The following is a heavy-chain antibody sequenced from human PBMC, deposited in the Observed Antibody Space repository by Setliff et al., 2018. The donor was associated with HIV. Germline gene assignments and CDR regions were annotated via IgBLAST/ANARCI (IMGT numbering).Heavy chain of an antibody. D-gene: IGHD3-3*01. CDR2: IQHSGRT. V-gene: IGHV4-34*01. CDR1: GGSFSGYC. J-gene: IGHJ4*02. CDR3: ARASPDFEATFFDL. Sequence: PSETLSLTCAVYGGSFSGYCWSWIRQPPGKGLEWIGEIQHSGRTNYNASLRGRVTTSVDTSKNQFSLRLSSVTAADTAVYYCARASPDFEATFFDLWGRGTLVTVSS.